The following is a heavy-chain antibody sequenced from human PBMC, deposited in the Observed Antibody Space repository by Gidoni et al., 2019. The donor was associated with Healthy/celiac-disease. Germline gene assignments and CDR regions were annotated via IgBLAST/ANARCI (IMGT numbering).Heavy chain of an antibody. CDR2: ISYDGSNK. CDR1: GFTFSSYA. D-gene: IGHD6-13*01. Sequence: QVQLVESGGGVVKPGRSLRLSCSASGFTFSSYAMHWVRQAPCKGLEWVAVISYDGSNKYYADSVKGRFTISRDNSKNTLYLQMNSLRAEDTAVYYCARDSIAAAGTHYYYYYYMDVWGKGTTVTVSS. V-gene: IGHV3-30-3*01. J-gene: IGHJ6*03. CDR3: ARDSIAAAGTHYYYYYYMDV.